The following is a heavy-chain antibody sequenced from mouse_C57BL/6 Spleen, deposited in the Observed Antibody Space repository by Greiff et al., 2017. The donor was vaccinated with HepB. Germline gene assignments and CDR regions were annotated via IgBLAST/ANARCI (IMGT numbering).Heavy chain of an antibody. CDR2: IDPEDGET. D-gene: IGHD2-5*01. CDR1: GFNIKDYY. J-gene: IGHJ3*01. CDR3: ATYYSNYAWFAY. Sequence: EVKLMESGAELVKPGASVKLSCTASGFNIKDYYMHWVKQRTEQGLEWIGRIDPEDGETKYDPKFQGKATITADTSSNTAYLQLSSLTSEDTAVYYCATYYSNYAWFAYWGQGTLVTVSA. V-gene: IGHV14-2*01.